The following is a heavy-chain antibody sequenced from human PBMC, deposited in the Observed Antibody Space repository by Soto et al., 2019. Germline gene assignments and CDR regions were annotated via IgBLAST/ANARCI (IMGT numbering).Heavy chain of an antibody. CDR2: SSFIGST. D-gene: IGHD5-12*01. Sequence: PSETLSLTCTVSGDSINTNYWSWIRQPAGKGLEWIGASSFIGSTNYNPSLKSRVNISLETSRNQFSLTLTSVTAADTPLYYCARDMRATILLVGHTNWFDHWGQGALVTVSS. CDR1: GDSINTNY. J-gene: IGHJ5*02. V-gene: IGHV4-59*01. CDR3: ARDMRATILLVGHTNWFDH.